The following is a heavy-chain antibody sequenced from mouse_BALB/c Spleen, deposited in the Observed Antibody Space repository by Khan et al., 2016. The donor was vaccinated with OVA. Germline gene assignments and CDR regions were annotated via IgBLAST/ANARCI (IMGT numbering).Heavy chain of an antibody. CDR1: GFSLSRYN. CDR3: ARAYYRYGGYYAMDY. CDR2: IWGGGGT. J-gene: IGHJ4*01. Sequence: QVQLKESGPGLVSPSQSLSITCTVSGFSLSRYNIHWVRQPPGKGLEWLGMIWGGGGTDYYSTLKSRLSISKDNYTCQVFLKMNSLQTDDTAMYYCARAYYRYGGYYAMDYWGQGTSVTVSS. V-gene: IGHV2-6-4*01. D-gene: IGHD2-14*01.